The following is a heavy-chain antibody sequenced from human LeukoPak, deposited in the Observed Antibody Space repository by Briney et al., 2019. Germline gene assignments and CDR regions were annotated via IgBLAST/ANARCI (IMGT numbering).Heavy chain of an antibody. D-gene: IGHD3-22*01. J-gene: IGHJ4*02. CDR1: GFTFTSSA. CDR3: AADRYDSSGYYHFDY. V-gene: IGHV1-58*02. CDR2: IVVGSGNT. Sequence: VASVKVSCKASGFTFTSSAMQWVRQARGQRLEWIGWIVVGSGNTNYAQKSQERVTITRDMSTSTAYMELSSLRSEDTAVYYCAADRYDSSGYYHFDYWGQGTLVTVSS.